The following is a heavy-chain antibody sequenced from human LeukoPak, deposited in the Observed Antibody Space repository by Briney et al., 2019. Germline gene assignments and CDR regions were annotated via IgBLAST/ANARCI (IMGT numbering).Heavy chain of an antibody. CDR3: AKIDAY. Sequence: GGSLRLSCAASGFTFSSNWMHWVRQAPGKGLVWVSRINSDGSITNYADSVKGRFTISRDNAKNTLYLQMSSLRAEDTAVYYCAKIDAYWGQGTPVTVSS. CDR1: GFTFSSNW. J-gene: IGHJ4*02. V-gene: IGHV3-74*01. CDR2: INSDGSIT.